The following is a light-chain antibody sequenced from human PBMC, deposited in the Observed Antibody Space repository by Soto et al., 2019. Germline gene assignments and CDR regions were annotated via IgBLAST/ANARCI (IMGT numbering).Light chain of an antibody. CDR2: AAS. Sequence: DIQMTQSRSSLSASVGDRVTITCRASESISNNLNWYQHKQGKVPKVLIYAASILQSGLLSRFSNTRSGTDFILTTTSLQAQDLETHYFQQRYSSHGFTFGPGTKVDL. J-gene: IGKJ3*01. CDR3: QQRYSSHGFT. V-gene: IGKV1-39*01. CDR1: ESISNN.